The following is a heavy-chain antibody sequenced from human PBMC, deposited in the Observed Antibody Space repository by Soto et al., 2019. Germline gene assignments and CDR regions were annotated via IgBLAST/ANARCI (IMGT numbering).Heavy chain of an antibody. CDR2: IIPIFSTA. CDR3: ASQSYGSNLCYDYGMDV. J-gene: IGHJ6*02. CDR1: GGTFSSYA. Sequence: SVKVSCKASGGTFSSYAISWVRQAPGQGLEWMGGIIPIFSTANYAQKFQGRVTITADKSTSTAYMELSSLRAEDTAVYYCASQSYGSNLCYDYGMDVWGQGTTVTVSS. V-gene: IGHV1-69*06. D-gene: IGHD4-17*01.